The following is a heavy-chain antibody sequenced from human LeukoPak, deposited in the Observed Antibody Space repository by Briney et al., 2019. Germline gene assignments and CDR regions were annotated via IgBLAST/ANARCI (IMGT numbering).Heavy chain of an antibody. D-gene: IGHD3-22*01. CDR2: IYYSGST. J-gene: IGHJ4*02. V-gene: IGHV4-31*03. CDR1: GGSISSGGYY. Sequence: ESSETLSLTCTVSGGSISSGGYYWRWIRQHPGKGLEWIGYIYYSGSTYYNPSLKSRVTISVDTSKNQFSLKLSSVTAADTAVYYCARETRTDSAYDSSGYYLPFFDYWGQGTLVTVSS. CDR3: ARETRTDSAYDSSGYYLPFFDY.